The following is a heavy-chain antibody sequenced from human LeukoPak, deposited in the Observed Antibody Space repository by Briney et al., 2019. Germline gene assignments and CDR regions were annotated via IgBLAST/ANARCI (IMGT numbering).Heavy chain of an antibody. CDR2: ISWSGGST. CDR1: GFIFDEYG. CDR3: ARVGVRLCSDGVCYDRYHYYMDV. J-gene: IGHJ6*03. D-gene: IGHD2-8*01. Sequence: GGSLRLSCAASGFIFDEYGMSWVRQAPGKGLEWVSAISWSGGSTGYADSVKGRFTISRDNAKNSLYLQMNSLRAEDTALYYCARVGVRLCSDGVCYDRYHYYMDVWGKGTTVTVSS. V-gene: IGHV3-20*04.